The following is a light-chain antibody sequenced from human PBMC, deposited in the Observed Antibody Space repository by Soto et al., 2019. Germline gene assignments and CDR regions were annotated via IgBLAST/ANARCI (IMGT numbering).Light chain of an antibody. CDR2: EVS. CDR3: MQGTHRPWT. J-gene: IGKJ1*01. V-gene: IGKV2-30*02. CDR1: QSLIHSDGNTY. Sequence: DVVMTQSPLSLPVTLGQPASISCRSSQSLIHSDGNTYLSWFQQRPGQSPRRLIYEVSDRDSGGPVRFSGSGSGTDCTLNISRVEAEDVGVYYCMQGTHRPWTFGQGTEVEIK.